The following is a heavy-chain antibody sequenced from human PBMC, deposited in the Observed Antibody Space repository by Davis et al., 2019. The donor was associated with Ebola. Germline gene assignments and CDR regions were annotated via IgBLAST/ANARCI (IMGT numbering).Heavy chain of an antibody. Sequence: PGGSLRLSCAASGFTFDDYAMHWVRQVPGKGLEWVSAISWNSGSMDYAASVKGRFTVSRDNAKKLLYLQMNSLRPEDTAFYYCASAPYGNSYHFDGWGQGTLVTVSS. CDR3: ASAPYGNSYHFDG. V-gene: IGHV3-9*01. CDR1: GFTFDDYA. J-gene: IGHJ4*02. CDR2: ISWNSGSM. D-gene: IGHD4-23*01.